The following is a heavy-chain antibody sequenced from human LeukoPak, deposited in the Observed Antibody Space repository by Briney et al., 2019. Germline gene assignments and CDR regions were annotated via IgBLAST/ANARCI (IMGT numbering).Heavy chain of an antibody. CDR1: GGTFSSYA. CDR3: ARDRGYCSSTSCYWIFDY. V-gene: IGHV1-69*05. Sequence: ASVKVSCTASGGTFSSYAISWVRQAPGQGLEWMGGIIPIFGTANYAQKFQGRVTITTDESTSTPYMELSSLRSEDTAVYYCARDRGYCSSTSCYWIFDYWGQGTLVTVSS. CDR2: IIPIFGTA. J-gene: IGHJ4*02. D-gene: IGHD2-2*01.